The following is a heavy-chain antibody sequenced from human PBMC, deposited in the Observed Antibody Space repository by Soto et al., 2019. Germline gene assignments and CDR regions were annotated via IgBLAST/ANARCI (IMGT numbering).Heavy chain of an antibody. D-gene: IGHD7-27*01. CDR1: GGSFNDYY. J-gene: IGHJ4*02. CDR3: ARANWYSEY. V-gene: IGHV4-34*01. CDR2: INHKTNT. Sequence: SETLSLTCAVYGGSFNDYYWTWIRQPPGKGLEWIGDINHKTNTHYNPSLKSRVTFSVDTSKNQVTLNLTSVTAADTAIYYCARANWYSEYWGQGTLVTVSS.